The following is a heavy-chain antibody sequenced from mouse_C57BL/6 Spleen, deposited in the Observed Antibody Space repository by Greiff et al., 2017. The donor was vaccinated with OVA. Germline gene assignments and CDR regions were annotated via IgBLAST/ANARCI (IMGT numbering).Heavy chain of an antibody. J-gene: IGHJ2*01. CDR3: ARIDYDYGDY. V-gene: IGHV8-8*01. CDR1: GFSLSTYGMG. D-gene: IGHD2-4*01. CDR2: IWWDDDK. Sequence: QVQLKESGPGILQPSQTLSLTCSSSGFSLSTYGMGVGWIRQPTGKGLEWLAHIWWDDDKYYNPALKSRLTISKDTSKNQVFLTIANVDTADTGRYYCARIDYDYGDYWGKGTTLTVSS.